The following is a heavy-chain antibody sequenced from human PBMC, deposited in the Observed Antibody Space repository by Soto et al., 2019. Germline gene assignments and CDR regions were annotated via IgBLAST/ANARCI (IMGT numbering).Heavy chain of an antibody. CDR3: ARRYGSAFDF. V-gene: IGHV4-61*08. CDR1: GGSISSGGYY. CDR2: IYYSGST. D-gene: IGHD3-10*01. J-gene: IGHJ3*01. Sequence: PSETLSLTCAVSGGSISSGGYYWSWIRQPPGKGLEWIGYIYYSGSTNYNPSLKSRVTISVGTSKNQFSLKLSSVTAADTAVYYCARRYGSAFDFWGQGTMVTVSS.